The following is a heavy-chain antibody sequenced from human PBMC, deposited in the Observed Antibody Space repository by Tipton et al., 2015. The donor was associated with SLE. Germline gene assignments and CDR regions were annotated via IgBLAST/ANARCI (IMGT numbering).Heavy chain of an antibody. CDR1: GYTFTGYY. CDR2: INPNSGGT. V-gene: IGHV1-2*02. CDR3: ARVGNSGSYRRAFDI. D-gene: IGHD1-26*01. Sequence: QSGAEVKKPGASVKVSCKASGYTFTGYYMHWVRQAPGQGLEWMGWINPNSGGTNYAQKFQGRVTMTRDTSISTAYMELSRLRSDDTAVYYCARVGNSGSYRRAFDIWGQGTMVTVSS. J-gene: IGHJ3*02.